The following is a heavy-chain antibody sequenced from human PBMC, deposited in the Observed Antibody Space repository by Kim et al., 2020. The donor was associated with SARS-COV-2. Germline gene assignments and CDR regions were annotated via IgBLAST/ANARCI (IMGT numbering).Heavy chain of an antibody. CDR2: IVPILGLT. CDR1: GGTFSNNA. Sequence: SVKVSCKALGGTFSNNAITWVRQAPGQGLEWMGRIVPILGLTHYAQTYQGRVTMTADKSTNTAYMELTNLRSEDTAVYYCAKEAYSASGWLDPWGQGTL. CDR3: AKEAYSASGWLDP. J-gene: IGHJ5*02. V-gene: IGHV1-69*04. D-gene: IGHD1-26*01.